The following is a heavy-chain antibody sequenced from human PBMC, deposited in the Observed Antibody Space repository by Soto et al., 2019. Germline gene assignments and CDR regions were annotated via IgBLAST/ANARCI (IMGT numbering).Heavy chain of an antibody. J-gene: IGHJ2*01. V-gene: IGHV3-30-3*01. D-gene: IGHD1-26*01. CDR1: AFTFSDYA. Sequence: QVQLVESGGGVVQPGRSLRLSCVGSAFTFSDYAIHWVRQAPGKGLDWVAAISYDGSGTYYADSVKGRFTISRDNSKNTLYRQMNSLRVEDTAVYYCARDARIGTDWYFDLWGRGTLVTVSS. CDR3: ARDARIGTDWYFDL. CDR2: ISYDGSGT.